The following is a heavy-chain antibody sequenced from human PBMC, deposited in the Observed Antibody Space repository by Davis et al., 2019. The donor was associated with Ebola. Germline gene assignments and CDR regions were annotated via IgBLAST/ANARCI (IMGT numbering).Heavy chain of an antibody. Sequence: ESLKISCAASGFTFTNYAMNWVRQAPGKGLEWVSSISGRGSSTYYADSVKGRFTISRDSSKNTLYLQMTSLRAEDTAVYYCANSYYYGMDVWGQGTTVTVSS. CDR1: GFTFTNYA. J-gene: IGHJ6*02. V-gene: IGHV3-23*01. CDR2: ISGRGSST. CDR3: ANSYYYGMDV.